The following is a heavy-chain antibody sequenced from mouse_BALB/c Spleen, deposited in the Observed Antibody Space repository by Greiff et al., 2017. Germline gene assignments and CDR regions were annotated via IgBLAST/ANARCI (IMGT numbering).Heavy chain of an antibody. J-gene: IGHJ3*01. CDR2: IDPENGDT. D-gene: IGHD2-1*01. CDR1: GFNIKDYY. Sequence: EVQLVESGAELVRSGASVKLSCTASGFNIKDYYMHWVKQRPEQGLEWIGWIDPENGDTEYAPKFQGKATMTADTSSNTAYLQLSSLTSEDTAVYYCNGPLLSPFAYWGQGTLVTVSA. CDR3: NGPLLSPFAY. V-gene: IGHV14-4*02.